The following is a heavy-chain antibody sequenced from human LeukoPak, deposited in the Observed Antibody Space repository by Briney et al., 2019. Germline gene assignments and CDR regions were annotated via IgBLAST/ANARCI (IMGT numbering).Heavy chain of an antibody. J-gene: IGHJ4*02. Sequence: PSETLSLTCTVSGGSISSYYWSWIRQPPGKGLEWIGYIYYSGSTNYNPSLKSRVTISVDTSKNQFSLKLSSVTAADTAVYYCARGPGYSYGLSYYFDYWGQGTLVTVSS. CDR3: ARGPGYSYGLSYYFDY. CDR2: IYYSGST. V-gene: IGHV4-59*01. D-gene: IGHD5-18*01. CDR1: GGSISSYY.